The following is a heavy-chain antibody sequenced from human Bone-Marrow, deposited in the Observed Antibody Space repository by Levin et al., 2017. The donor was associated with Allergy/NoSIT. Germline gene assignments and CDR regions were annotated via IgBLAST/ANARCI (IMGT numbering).Heavy chain of an antibody. V-gene: IGHV3-21*01. CDR2: ISSNSGDI. D-gene: IGHD2-21*02. J-gene: IGHJ6*02. Sequence: GESLKISCAASGFTFNSYDMNWVRQAPGKGLEWVSYISSNSGDIYYADSVKGRFTISRDNAKNSLYLQMISLRAEDTAVYYCARGDGCGGDCFYYYGLDVWGQGTTVTVSS. CDR1: GFTFNSYD. CDR3: ARGDGCGGDCFYYYGLDV.